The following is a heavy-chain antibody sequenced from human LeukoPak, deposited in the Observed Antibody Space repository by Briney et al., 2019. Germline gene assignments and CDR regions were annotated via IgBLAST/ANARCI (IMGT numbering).Heavy chain of an antibody. Sequence: KSSETLSLTCSVSGGSISSSGHYWGWIRQSPEKGLDWIGSIYSNGNTYYNPSAKSRVTISVDTSKNQFSLKLTSVTAAETAVYYCARSATVTTGYFDYWGQGALVTVSS. D-gene: IGHD4-17*01. CDR3: ARSATVTTGYFDY. V-gene: IGHV4-39*07. CDR2: IYSNGNT. J-gene: IGHJ4*02. CDR1: GGSISSSGHY.